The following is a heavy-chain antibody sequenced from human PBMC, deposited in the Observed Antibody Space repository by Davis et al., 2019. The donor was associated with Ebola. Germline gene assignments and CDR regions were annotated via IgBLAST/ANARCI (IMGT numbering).Heavy chain of an antibody. CDR3: ARVDYDFWSGYYGGSWFDP. J-gene: IGHJ5*02. D-gene: IGHD3-3*01. V-gene: IGHV4-59*01. Sequence: SETLSLTCAVYGGSFSSYYWSWIRQPPGKGLEWIGYIYYSGSTNYNPSLKSRVTISVDTSKNQFSLKLSSVTAADTAVYYCARVDYDFWSGYYGGSWFDPWGQGTLVTVSS. CDR1: GGSFSSYY. CDR2: IYYSGST.